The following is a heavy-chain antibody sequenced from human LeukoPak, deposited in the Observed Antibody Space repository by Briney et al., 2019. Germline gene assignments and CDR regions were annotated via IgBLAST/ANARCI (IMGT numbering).Heavy chain of an antibody. CDR3: ARDLSSGWPNGFDP. V-gene: IGHV4-39*07. J-gene: IGHJ5*02. CDR2: IYYSGST. CDR1: GGSISSSSYY. Sequence: SETLSLTCTVSGGSISSSSYYWGWIRQPPGKGLEWIGSIYYSGSTYYNPSLKSRVTISVDTSKNQFSLKLSSVTAADTAVYYCARDLSSGWPNGFDPWGQGTLVTVSS. D-gene: IGHD6-19*01.